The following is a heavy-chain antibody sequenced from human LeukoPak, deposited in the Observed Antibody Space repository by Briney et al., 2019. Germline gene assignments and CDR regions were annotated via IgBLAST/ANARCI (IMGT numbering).Heavy chain of an antibody. CDR1: GGSFSGYY. CDR2: INHSGST. CDR3: ARGFRRYFDWLSHGYYYYGMDV. Sequence: PSETLSLTCAVYGGSFSGYYWSWIRQPPGKGLGWIGEINHSGSTNYNPSLKSRVTISVDTSKNQFSLKLSSVTAADTAVYYCARGFRRYFDWLSHGYYYYGMDVWGQGTTVTVSS. D-gene: IGHD3-9*01. V-gene: IGHV4-34*01. J-gene: IGHJ6*02.